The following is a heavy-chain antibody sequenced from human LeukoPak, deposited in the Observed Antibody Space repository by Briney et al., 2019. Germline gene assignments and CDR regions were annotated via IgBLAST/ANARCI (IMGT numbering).Heavy chain of an antibody. CDR2: ISYSGST. CDR1: GGSISSGGYY. V-gene: IGHV4-31*03. Sequence: SETLSLTCTVSGGSISSGGYYWSWIRQHPGEGLEWIGYISYSGSTSYNPSLKSRVTISVDTSKNQFSLKLSSVTAADTAVYYCARRYSSSSYNWFDPWGQGTLVTVSS. D-gene: IGHD6-6*01. CDR3: ARRYSSSSYNWFDP. J-gene: IGHJ5*02.